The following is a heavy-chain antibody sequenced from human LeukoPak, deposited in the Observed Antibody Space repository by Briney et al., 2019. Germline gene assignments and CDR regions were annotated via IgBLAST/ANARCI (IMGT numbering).Heavy chain of an antibody. D-gene: IGHD2-8*01. CDR2: MNPNSGNT. J-gene: IGHJ4*02. CDR1: GXXFTXYD. V-gene: IGHV1-8*01. Sequence: GXXFTXYDINXVRQAPGQGLEWMGWMNPNSGNTGYAQKFQGRVTMTRNTSISTAYMELSSLRSEDTAVYYCARLYCTNGVCYEDYWGQGTLVTVSS. CDR3: ARLYCTNGVCYEDY.